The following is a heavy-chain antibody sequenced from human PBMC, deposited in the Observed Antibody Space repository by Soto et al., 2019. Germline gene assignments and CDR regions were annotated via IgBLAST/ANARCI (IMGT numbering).Heavy chain of an antibody. D-gene: IGHD3-16*02. Sequence: LSLTCAVYGGSFSGSYWSWIRQPPGKGLEWIGEINHSGSTNYNPSLKSRVTISVDTSKNQFSLKLSSVTAADTAVYYCARARFIMITFGGVIALPPLFDYWGQGTLVTVSS. V-gene: IGHV4-34*01. CDR2: INHSGST. CDR3: ARARFIMITFGGVIALPPLFDY. J-gene: IGHJ4*02. CDR1: GGSFSGSY.